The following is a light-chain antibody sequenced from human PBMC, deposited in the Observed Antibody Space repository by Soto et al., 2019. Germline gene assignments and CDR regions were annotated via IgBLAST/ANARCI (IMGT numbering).Light chain of an antibody. Sequence: EIVLTQSPFTLSLSPVESAPLSYRASQSVSNSHLAWYQQKPGQAPRLLIFGVSSRAAGIPDRFSGSGSGTDFTLTISRLESEDFAVYYCQEYDASPPSTFGLGTRLEIK. V-gene: IGKV3-20*01. CDR2: GVS. CDR3: QEYDASPPST. CDR1: QSVSNSH. J-gene: IGKJ5*01.